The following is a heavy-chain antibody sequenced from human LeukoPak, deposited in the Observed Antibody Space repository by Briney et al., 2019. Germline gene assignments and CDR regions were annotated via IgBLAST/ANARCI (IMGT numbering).Heavy chain of an antibody. Sequence: SETLSLTCTVSGGSISSCYWSWIRQPPGKGLEWIGYIYYSGSTNYNPSLKSRVTISVDTSKNQFSLKLSSVTAADTAVYYCARGQGAPLSPWQHLAYYFDYWGQGTLVTVSS. V-gene: IGHV4-59*01. CDR1: GGSISSCY. D-gene: IGHD6-13*01. CDR3: ARGQGAPLSPWQHLAYYFDY. J-gene: IGHJ4*02. CDR2: IYYSGST.